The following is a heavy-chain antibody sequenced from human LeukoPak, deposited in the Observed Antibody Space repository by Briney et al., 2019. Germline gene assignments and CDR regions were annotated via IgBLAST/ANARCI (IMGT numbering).Heavy chain of an antibody. D-gene: IGHD6-13*01. CDR2: ISWNSGSI. Sequence: PGGSLRLSCAASGFTFSDYYMSWIRQAPGKGLEWVSGISWNSGSIGYADSVKGRFTISRDNAKNSLYLQMNSLRAEDTALYYCAKASGYSSSWYAEGAFDIWGQGTMVTVSS. V-gene: IGHV3-9*01. J-gene: IGHJ3*02. CDR1: GFTFSDYY. CDR3: AKASGYSSSWYAEGAFDI.